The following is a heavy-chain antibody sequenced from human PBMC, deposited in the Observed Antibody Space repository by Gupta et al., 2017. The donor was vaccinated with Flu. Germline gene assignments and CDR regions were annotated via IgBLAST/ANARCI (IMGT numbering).Heavy chain of an antibody. CDR2: ISHDGTKT. CDR1: GFTFSNYN. J-gene: IGHJ3*01. Sequence: QVHLVESGGGTVQPGRSLRLSCEASGFTFSNYNIHWVRQAPGEGLEWVAFISHDGTKTCYADSVKGRFTISRDDSKSTLYLQMTSLRPDDTGVYYCAREGSVGAYCSDTTCYQDAFDVWGLGTMVTFSS. D-gene: IGHD2-2*01. CDR3: AREGSVGAYCSDTTCYQDAFDV. V-gene: IGHV3-30*03.